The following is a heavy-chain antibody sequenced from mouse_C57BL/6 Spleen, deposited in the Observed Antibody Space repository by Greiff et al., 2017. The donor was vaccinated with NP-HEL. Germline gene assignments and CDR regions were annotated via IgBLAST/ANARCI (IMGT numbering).Heavy chain of an antibody. CDR1: GFTFSSYG. CDR3: ARHLLLRSFFDY. J-gene: IGHJ2*01. D-gene: IGHD1-1*01. V-gene: IGHV5-6*02. CDR2: ISSGGSYT. Sequence: EVMLVESGGDLVKPGGSLKLSCAASGFTFSSYGMSWVRQTPDKRLEWVATISSGGSYTYYPDSVKGRFTISRDNAKNTLYLQMSSLKSEDTAMYYCARHLLLRSFFDYWGQGTTLTVSS.